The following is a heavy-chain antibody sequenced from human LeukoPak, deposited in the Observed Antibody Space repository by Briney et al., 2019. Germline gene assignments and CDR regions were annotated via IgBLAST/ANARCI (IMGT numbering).Heavy chain of an antibody. V-gene: IGHV2-5*01. CDR2: SYWNDDK. CDR3: AHGNSNYEGDDFYYFDY. Sequence: VSGPTLVKPTQTLTLTCTFSGFSLSTSGVGVGWIRQPTGEALQWLALSYWNDDKRYSPSLKSGLTITKDTSKNQVVLTMTNMDPVDTATYYCAHGNSNYEGDDFYYFDYWGQGTLVTVSS. J-gene: IGHJ4*02. CDR1: GFSLSTSGVG. D-gene: IGHD1-7*01.